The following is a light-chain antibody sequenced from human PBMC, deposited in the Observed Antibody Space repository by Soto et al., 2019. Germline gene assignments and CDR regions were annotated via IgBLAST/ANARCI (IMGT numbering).Light chain of an antibody. CDR1: SSDVGGYNY. V-gene: IGLV2-14*01. CDR2: EVS. Sequence: QSVQTQPASVSGSPGQSITISCTGTSSDVGGYNYVSWYQQHPGKAPKLMIYEVSNRPSGVSNRFSGSKSGNTASLTISGLQAEDEADYYCSSYTSSSTLCVFGTGTKVTVL. J-gene: IGLJ1*01. CDR3: SSYTSSSTLCV.